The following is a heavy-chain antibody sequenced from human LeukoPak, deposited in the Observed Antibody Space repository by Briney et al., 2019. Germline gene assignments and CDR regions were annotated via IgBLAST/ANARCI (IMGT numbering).Heavy chain of an antibody. Sequence: GGSLRLSCAASGFTFSSYAMSWVRQAPGKGLEWVSAISGSGGSTYYADSVKGRFTISRDNSKNTLYLQMNSLRAEDTAVYYCARDTRIAAAGSLPYYYYYGMDVWGQGTTVTVSS. CDR3: ARDTRIAAAGSLPYYYYYGMDV. CDR2: ISGSGGST. CDR1: GFTFSSYA. V-gene: IGHV3-23*01. D-gene: IGHD6-13*01. J-gene: IGHJ6*02.